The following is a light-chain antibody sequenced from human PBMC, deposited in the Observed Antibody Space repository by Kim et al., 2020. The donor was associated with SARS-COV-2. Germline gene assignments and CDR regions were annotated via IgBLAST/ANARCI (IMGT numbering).Light chain of an antibody. J-gene: IGLJ3*02. Sequence: LRQTVSITCQGGRLREYYESWYPQKSRQAPLLVIYGKNNRPSGIPDRFSGSSSGNTASLTLPGAQAEVEADYYCNSRDSIGNQWVFGGGTQLTVL. CDR1: RLREYY. V-gene: IGLV3-19*01. CDR2: GKN. CDR3: NSRDSIGNQWV.